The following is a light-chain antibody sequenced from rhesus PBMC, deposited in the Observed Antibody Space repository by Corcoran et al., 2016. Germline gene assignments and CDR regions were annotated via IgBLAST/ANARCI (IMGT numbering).Light chain of an antibody. CDR3: QQYSSRPYS. CDR2: KAS. Sequence: DIQMTQSPSSLSASVGDTVTITCRASQGISSWLAWYQQKPGKAPKLLIYKASSLQSGVQSRFSGSGSGTDFTLTISSLQSEDFATYYCQQYSSRPYSFGQGTKVEIK. V-gene: IGKV1-22*01. CDR1: QGISSW. J-gene: IGKJ2*01.